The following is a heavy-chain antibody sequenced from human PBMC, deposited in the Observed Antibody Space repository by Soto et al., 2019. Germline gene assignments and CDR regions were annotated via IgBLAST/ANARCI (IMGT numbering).Heavy chain of an antibody. J-gene: IGHJ3*02. CDR1: GYTFTDYY. CDR2: INPNSGAT. CDR3: ARSLKRADAFDI. Sequence: ASVKVSCKASGYTFTDYYIHWVRQAPGQGLEWMGWINPNSGATNYAQKFQGRITMTRDTSITTAYTEMSRLRSDDTADTAIYYCARSLKRADAFDIWGRGTMVTVSS. V-gene: IGHV1-2*02.